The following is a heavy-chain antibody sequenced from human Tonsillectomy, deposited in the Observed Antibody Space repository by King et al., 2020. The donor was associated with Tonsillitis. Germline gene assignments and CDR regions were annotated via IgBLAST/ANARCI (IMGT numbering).Heavy chain of an antibody. CDR3: ARTIAADY. D-gene: IGHD6-13*01. CDR1: GFTFSTYS. J-gene: IGHJ4*02. Sequence: DVQLVESGGGLVQPGGSLRLSCAASGFTFSTYSMNWVRQAPGKGLEWVSYISSSSSTVYYAYSVKGRFTISRDNAKNSLYLQMNSLRAEDTAVYYCARTIAADYWGQGSLVTVSS. CDR2: ISSSSSTV. V-gene: IGHV3-48*01.